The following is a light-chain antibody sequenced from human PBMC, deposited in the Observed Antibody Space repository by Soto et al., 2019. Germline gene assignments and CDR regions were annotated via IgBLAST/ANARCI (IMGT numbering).Light chain of an antibody. V-gene: IGKV3-11*01. Sequence: ILLTQSPATLSLSPGARATLCCRARQSVAGYLAWCQQKPGQAPSLLIYDASNRATGIPARFSGSGSGTDFTLTISSLEPGDFAVYYCQQRVSWPGTCGQGTKVAIK. CDR2: DAS. J-gene: IGKJ1*01. CDR1: QSVAGY. CDR3: QQRVSWPGT.